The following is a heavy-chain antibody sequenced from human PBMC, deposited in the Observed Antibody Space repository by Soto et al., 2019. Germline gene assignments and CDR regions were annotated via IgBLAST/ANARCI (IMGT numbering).Heavy chain of an antibody. J-gene: IGHJ5*02. Sequence: SETLSLTCSVSGGSIISSSYYWAWIRQPPGKGLEWMGSIYYSGSTYYNPSLKSRVTVSVDTSKNQFSLKLSSVTAADTAVYYCASSDSSSFTGWFDPWGQGTLVTVSS. D-gene: IGHD6-6*01. CDR2: IYYSGST. CDR1: GGSIISSSYY. CDR3: ASSDSSSFTGWFDP. V-gene: IGHV4-39*01.